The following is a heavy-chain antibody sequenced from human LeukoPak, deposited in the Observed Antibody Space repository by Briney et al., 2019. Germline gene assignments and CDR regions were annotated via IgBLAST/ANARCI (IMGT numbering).Heavy chain of an antibody. J-gene: IGHJ6*02. D-gene: IGHD6-13*01. CDR1: GFTFSSYA. V-gene: IGHV3-23*01. CDR3: ALTSEQLDSYYYYGMDV. CDR2: ISGSGGST. Sequence: PGGSLRLSCAASGFTFSSYAMSWVRQAPGKGLEWVSAISGSGGSTYYADSVKGRFTISRDNSKNTLYLQMNSLRAEDTAVYYCALTSEQLDSYYYYGMDVWGQGTTVTVSS.